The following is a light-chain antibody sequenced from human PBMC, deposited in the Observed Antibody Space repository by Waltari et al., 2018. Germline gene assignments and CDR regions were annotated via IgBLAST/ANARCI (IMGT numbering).Light chain of an antibody. V-gene: IGKV1-39*01. Sequence: DSQMTQSPSSLSASVGDRVTITCRASQTVDKYLNWYQQKPGKAPKLLLYTASRLQSGGPSRFSGSGSGTDFTLTISSLQPEDFATYYCQQSYFAPWTFGQGTKVASK. CDR3: QQSYFAPWT. J-gene: IGKJ1*01. CDR1: QTVDKY. CDR2: TAS.